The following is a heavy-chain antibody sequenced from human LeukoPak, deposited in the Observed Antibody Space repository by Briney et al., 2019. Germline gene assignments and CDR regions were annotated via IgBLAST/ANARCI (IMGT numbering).Heavy chain of an antibody. J-gene: IGHJ3*02. Sequence: GASVKVSCKASGYTFTSHGISWVRQAPGRGLEWMGWISAYNGNTNYAQKFQGRVTMTTHASTSTAYMELRSLRSDDTAVYYCATGITYYDSSGKAAFDIWGQGTMVTVSS. CDR3: ATGITYYDSSGKAAFDI. V-gene: IGHV1-18*01. D-gene: IGHD3-22*01. CDR1: GYTFTSHG. CDR2: ISAYNGNT.